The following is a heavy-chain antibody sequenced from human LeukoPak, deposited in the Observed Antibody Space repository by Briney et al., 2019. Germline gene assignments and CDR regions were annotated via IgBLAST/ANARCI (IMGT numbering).Heavy chain of an antibody. CDR1: GDTFTVNY. D-gene: IGHD2-2*01. V-gene: IGHV1-2*02. CDR2: MNPNSGGT. CDR3: TRGAGTSWFDY. J-gene: IGHJ4*02. Sequence: ASLKVYCKPSGDTFTVNYLLWVRQAPGQGLQWVGWMNPNSGGTGYAQKFQGRVTMTRDTSISTAYMELSSLTSDDTAVYYCTRGAGTSWFDYWGQGSLVTVSS.